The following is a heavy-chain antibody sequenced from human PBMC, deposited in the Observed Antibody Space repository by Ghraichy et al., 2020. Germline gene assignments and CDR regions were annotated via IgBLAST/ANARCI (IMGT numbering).Heavy chain of an antibody. J-gene: IGHJ4*02. Sequence: SETLSLTCTVSGGSVSSGSYYWSWIRQPPGKGLEWIGYIYYSGSTNYNPSLKSRVTISVDTSKNQFSLKLSSVTAADTAVYYCARADVTMVRGVAYWGQGTLVTVSS. CDR3: ARADVTMVRGVAY. D-gene: IGHD3-10*01. CDR1: GGSVSSGSYY. CDR2: IYYSGST. V-gene: IGHV4-61*01.